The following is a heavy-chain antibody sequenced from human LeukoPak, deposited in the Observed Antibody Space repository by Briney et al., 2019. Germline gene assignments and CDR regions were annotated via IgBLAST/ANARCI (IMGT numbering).Heavy chain of an antibody. Sequence: GESLKISCKGSGYSFTSYWIGWVRPMPGKGLEWMGIIYPGDSDTRYSPSFQGQVTISADKSISTAYLQWSSLKASDTAMYYCARQGHYYDSSGYYGDYFDYWGQGTLVTVSS. J-gene: IGHJ4*02. D-gene: IGHD3-22*01. CDR1: GYSFTSYW. CDR2: IYPGDSDT. CDR3: ARQGHYYDSSGYYGDYFDY. V-gene: IGHV5-51*01.